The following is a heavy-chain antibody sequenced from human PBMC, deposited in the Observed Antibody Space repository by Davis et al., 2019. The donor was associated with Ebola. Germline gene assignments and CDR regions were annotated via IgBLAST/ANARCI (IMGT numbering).Heavy chain of an antibody. CDR2: ISYDGSNK. V-gene: IGHV3-30*04. CDR3: AKDIYDILTGYSPYYYYGMDV. D-gene: IGHD3-9*01. J-gene: IGHJ6*02. CDR1: GFTFSSYA. Sequence: GESLKISCAASGFTFSSYAMHWVRQAPGKGLEWVAVISYDGSNKYYADSVKGRFTISRDNSKNTLYLQMNSLRAEDTAVYYCAKDIYDILTGYSPYYYYGMDVWGQGTTVTVSS.